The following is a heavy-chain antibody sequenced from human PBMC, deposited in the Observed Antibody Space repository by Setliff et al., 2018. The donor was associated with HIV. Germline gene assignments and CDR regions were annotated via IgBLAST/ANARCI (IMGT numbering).Heavy chain of an antibody. CDR2: INHSGST. CDR1: GGSFSGYY. V-gene: IGHV4-34*01. J-gene: IGHJ2*01. Sequence: PSETLSLTCAVYGGSFSGYYWSWIRQPPGKGLEWIGEINHSGSTNYNPSLKSRVTISVDMSKNQFSLKLSSVTAADTALYYCAREGGQGYSGSGSFYHRNFDLWGRGTLVTVSS. D-gene: IGHD3-10*01. CDR3: AREGGQGYSGSGSFYHRNFDL.